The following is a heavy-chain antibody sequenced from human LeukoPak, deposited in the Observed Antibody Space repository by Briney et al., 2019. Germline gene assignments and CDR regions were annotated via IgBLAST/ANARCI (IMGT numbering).Heavy chain of an antibody. Sequence: PSETLSLTCTVSGGSISSSSYYWGWIRQPPGKGLEWIGSIYYSGSTYYNPSLKSRVTISVDTSKNQFSLKLSSVTAADTAVYYCARDIVVVPAAVNWFDPWGQGTLVTVSS. CDR1: GGSISSSSYY. CDR2: IYYSGST. V-gene: IGHV4-39*07. D-gene: IGHD2-2*01. CDR3: ARDIVVVPAAVNWFDP. J-gene: IGHJ5*02.